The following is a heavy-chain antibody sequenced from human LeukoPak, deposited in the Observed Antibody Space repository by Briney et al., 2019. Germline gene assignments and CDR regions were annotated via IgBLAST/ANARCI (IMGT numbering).Heavy chain of an antibody. CDR3: AKGSQYNILTGFIVGAMDDFDH. Sequence: GGSLRLSCAASGFTFSSYAMHWVRQAPGKGLEWVAVISYDGSIKHYADSVKGRVTISRDNSKNTLYLQMNSLRAEDTAVYYCAKGSQYNILTGFIVGAMDDFDHWGQGTLVTVSS. CDR1: GFTFSSYA. V-gene: IGHV3-30*04. J-gene: IGHJ4*02. CDR2: ISYDGSIK. D-gene: IGHD3-9*01.